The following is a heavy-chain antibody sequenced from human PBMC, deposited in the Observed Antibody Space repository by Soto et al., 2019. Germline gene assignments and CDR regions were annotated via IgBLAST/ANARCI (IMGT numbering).Heavy chain of an antibody. CDR1: GYTFTSYD. V-gene: IGHV1-8*01. D-gene: IGHD3-3*01. J-gene: IGHJ6*03. Sequence: ASVKVSCKASGYTFTSYDINWVRQATGQGLEWMGWMNPNSGNTGYAQKFQGRVTMTRNTSISTAYMELSSLRSEDTAVYYCARLDITIFGVVPPYYYYYYMDVWGKGTTVTVSS. CDR2: MNPNSGNT. CDR3: ARLDITIFGVVPPYYYYYYMDV.